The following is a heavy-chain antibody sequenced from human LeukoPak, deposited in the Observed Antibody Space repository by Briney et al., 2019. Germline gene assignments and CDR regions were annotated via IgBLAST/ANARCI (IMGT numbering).Heavy chain of an antibody. V-gene: IGHV3-23*01. J-gene: IGHJ4*02. Sequence: GGSLRLSCAASGFTFSRHNMMWVRQATGKGLEWVSGISGSGGSTNYADSVKGRFTISRDNSKNTLYLQMNSLRAEDTAVYYCAKVPTVLTYYFDYWGQGTLVTVSS. D-gene: IGHD4-23*01. CDR2: ISGSGGST. CDR1: GFTFSRHN. CDR3: AKVPTVLTYYFDY.